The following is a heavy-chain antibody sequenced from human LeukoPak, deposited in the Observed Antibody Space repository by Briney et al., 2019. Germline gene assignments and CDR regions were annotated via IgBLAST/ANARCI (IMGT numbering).Heavy chain of an antibody. CDR1: GGSISSYY. Sequence: SETLSLTCTVSGGSISSYYWSWIRQPPGKGLEWIGYSYYSGGTNYNPSLKSRVSISVDTSKNQISLKLSSVTAADTAVYYCARGTYCGGDCYRVFDYWGQGTLVTVSS. CDR3: ARGTYCGGDCYRVFDY. J-gene: IGHJ4*02. CDR2: SYYSGGT. V-gene: IGHV4-59*08. D-gene: IGHD2-21*02.